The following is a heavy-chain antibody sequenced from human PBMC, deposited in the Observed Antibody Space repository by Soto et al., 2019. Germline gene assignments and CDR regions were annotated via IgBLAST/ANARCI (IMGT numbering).Heavy chain of an antibody. J-gene: IGHJ3*02. CDR3: ARLTKVVTHVDAFDI. Sequence: EASVKVSCKASGGTFSSYAISWVRQAPGQGLEWMGGIIPIFGTANYAQKFQGRVTITADKSTSTAYMELSSLRSEDTAVYYCARLTKVVTHVDAFDIWGQGTMVTVSS. CDR2: IIPIFGTA. D-gene: IGHD4-17*01. V-gene: IGHV1-69*06. CDR1: GGTFSSYA.